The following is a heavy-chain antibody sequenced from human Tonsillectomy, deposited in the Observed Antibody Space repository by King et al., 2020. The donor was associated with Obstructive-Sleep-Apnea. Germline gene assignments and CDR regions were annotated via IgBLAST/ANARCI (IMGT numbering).Heavy chain of an antibody. Sequence: EVQLLESGGGLVQPGGSLRLSCAASGFTFGSFAMTWVRQAPGKGLEWVSTISNRGDSTYYADSVRGRFTISRDSSKNTLYLQMNSLRAEDTAVYYCATVGRWLQFAEFREWGQGTLVTVSS. D-gene: IGHD5-24*01. V-gene: IGHV3-23*01. CDR1: GFTFGSFA. CDR3: ATVGRWLQFAEFRE. J-gene: IGHJ4*02. CDR2: ISNRGDST.